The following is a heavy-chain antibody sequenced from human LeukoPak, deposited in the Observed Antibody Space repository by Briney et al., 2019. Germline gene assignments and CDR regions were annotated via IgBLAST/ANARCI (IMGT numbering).Heavy chain of an antibody. J-gene: IGHJ4*02. CDR1: GYTFTGYY. CDR2: INPNSGGT. CDR3: ARDLKQLEPEYFDY. D-gene: IGHD6-6*01. Sequence: ASVKVSCKASGYTFTGYYMHWVRRAPGQGLEWMGWINPNSGGTNYAQKFQGRVTMTRDTSISTAYMELSRLRSDDTAVYYCARDLKQLEPEYFDYWGQGTLVTVSS. V-gene: IGHV1-2*02.